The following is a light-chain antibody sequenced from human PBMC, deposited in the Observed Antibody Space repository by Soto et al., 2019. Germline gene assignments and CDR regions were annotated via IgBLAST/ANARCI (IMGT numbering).Light chain of an antibody. Sequence: QAVVTQPRSVSGSPGQSVTISCTGTGSDVGGYNYVSWYQQHPGKVPKLLIYDVTKRPSGVPDRFSASKSGNAASLTISGLQAGDEADYYCCSYAGSYTVVFGGGTKLTVL. CDR3: CSYAGSYTVV. CDR1: GSDVGGYNY. CDR2: DVT. V-gene: IGLV2-11*01. J-gene: IGLJ2*01.